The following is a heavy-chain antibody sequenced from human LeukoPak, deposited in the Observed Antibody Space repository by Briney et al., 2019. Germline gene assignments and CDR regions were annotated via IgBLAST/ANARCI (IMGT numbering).Heavy chain of an antibody. Sequence: PGGSLRLSCAASGFTFTSYWMHWVRQVPGKGLVWVSRINSDGSFTNYADSVKGRFTISRDNAKSTLYLQMNSLRVEDTAVYFCARDWPAARYYFDYWGQGTLVCVSS. J-gene: IGHJ4*02. CDR2: INSDGSFT. CDR3: ARDWPAARYYFDY. D-gene: IGHD2-2*01. CDR1: GFTFTSYW. V-gene: IGHV3-74*01.